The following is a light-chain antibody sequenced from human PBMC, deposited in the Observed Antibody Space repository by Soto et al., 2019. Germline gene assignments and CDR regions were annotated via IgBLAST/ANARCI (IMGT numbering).Light chain of an antibody. CDR3: CSYAGRYTYV. J-gene: IGLJ1*01. CDR1: SSDVGGYNY. V-gene: IGLV2-11*01. CDR2: DVS. Sequence: QSFLTQPRSVSGSPGQSVTISCSGTSSDVGGYNYVSWYQQHPGKAPKLMIYDVSKRPSGVPDRFSGSKSGNTASLTISGLQADDEADYYCCSYAGRYTYVFGTGTKVTVL.